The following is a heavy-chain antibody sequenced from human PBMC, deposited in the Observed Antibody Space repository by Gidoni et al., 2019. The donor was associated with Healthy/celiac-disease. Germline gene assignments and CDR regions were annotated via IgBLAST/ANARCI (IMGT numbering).Heavy chain of an antibody. CDR3: ATTLSSEGIAAAADY. D-gene: IGHD6-13*01. CDR1: GFTVSCNY. V-gene: IGHV3-53*01. J-gene: IGHJ4*02. CDR2: IYSGGST. Sequence: EVQLVESGGGLIQPGGSLRLSCAASGFTVSCNYMSWVRQAPGKGLEWVSVIYSGGSTYYADSVKGRFTISRDNSKDTLYLQMNSLRAEDTAVYYCATTLSSEGIAAAADYWGQGTLVTVSS.